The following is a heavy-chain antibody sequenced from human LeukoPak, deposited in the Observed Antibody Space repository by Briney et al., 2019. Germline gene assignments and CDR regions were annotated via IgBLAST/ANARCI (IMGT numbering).Heavy chain of an antibody. CDR3: AHSVYDSSGYYYYYFDY. Sequence: SGPTLVNPTQTLTLTCTFSGFSLSTSGVGVGWIRQPPGKALEWLALIYWNDDKRYSPSLKSRLTITKDTSKNQVVLTMTNMDPVDTATYYCAHSVYDSSGYYYYYFDYWGQGTLVTVSS. D-gene: IGHD3-22*01. CDR2: IYWNDDK. J-gene: IGHJ4*02. V-gene: IGHV2-5*01. CDR1: GFSLSTSGVG.